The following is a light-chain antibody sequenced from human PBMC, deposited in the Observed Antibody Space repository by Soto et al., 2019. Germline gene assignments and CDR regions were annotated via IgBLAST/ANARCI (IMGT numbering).Light chain of an antibody. CDR3: SSYTSSSTLYV. J-gene: IGLJ1*01. CDR1: VGGFNY. V-gene: IGLV2-14*04. CDR2: DVS. Sequence: VGGFNYVSLYQQHPGNAPKLMIYDVSNRPSGVSNRFSGSKSGNTASLTISGLQAEDEADYYCSSYTSSSTLYVFGTGTKVTVL.